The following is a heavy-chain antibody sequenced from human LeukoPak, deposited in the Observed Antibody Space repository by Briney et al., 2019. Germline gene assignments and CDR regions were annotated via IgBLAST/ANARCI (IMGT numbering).Heavy chain of an antibody. V-gene: IGHV3-7*01. CDR3: ARVSGYSDYDDY. D-gene: IGHD6-25*01. Sequence: GGSLRLSCAASGFTFSNYWMSWVRQAPGKGLEWVANIKQDGSEKYYVDSVKGRFTISRDNAKNSLYLQMNSLRVEDTAVYYCARVSGYSDYDDYWGQGTLVTVSS. CDR1: GFTFSNYW. J-gene: IGHJ4*02. CDR2: IKQDGSEK.